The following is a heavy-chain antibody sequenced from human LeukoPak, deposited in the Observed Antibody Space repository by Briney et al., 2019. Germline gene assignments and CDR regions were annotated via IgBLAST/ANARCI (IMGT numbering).Heavy chain of an antibody. Sequence: PGGSLRLSCAASGFTFDDYAMHWVRQAPGMGLEWVSGISWNSGSIGYADSVKGRFTISRDNAKNSLYLQMNSLRAEDTALYYCAKSEDYYDSSGYPYYFDYWGQGTLVTVSS. CDR3: AKSEDYYDSSGYPYYFDY. CDR2: ISWNSGSI. V-gene: IGHV3-9*01. D-gene: IGHD3-22*01. J-gene: IGHJ4*02. CDR1: GFTFDDYA.